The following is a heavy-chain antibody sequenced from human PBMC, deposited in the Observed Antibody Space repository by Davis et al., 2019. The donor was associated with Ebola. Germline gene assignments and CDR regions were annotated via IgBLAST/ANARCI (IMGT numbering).Heavy chain of an antibody. D-gene: IGHD2-15*01. Sequence: SVKVSCKASGGTFSSYTISWVRQAPGQGLEWMGGIIPIFGTANYAQKFQGRVTITADESTSTAYMELSSLRSEDTAVYYCARERVGYCSGGSCSRFDYWGQGTLVTVSS. J-gene: IGHJ4*02. CDR2: IIPIFGTA. V-gene: IGHV1-69*13. CDR3: ARERVGYCSGGSCSRFDY. CDR1: GGTFSSYT.